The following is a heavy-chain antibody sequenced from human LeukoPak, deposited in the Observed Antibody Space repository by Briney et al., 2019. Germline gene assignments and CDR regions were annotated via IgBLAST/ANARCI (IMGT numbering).Heavy chain of an antibody. CDR1: GFTVSNSA. CDR3: TKGGSYAPLDY. CDR2: ISASGGDT. J-gene: IGHJ4*02. Sequence: GGSLRLSCAASGFTVSNSAMTWVRQTPGEGLEWVSAISASGGDTVYTDSVKGRFAISRDNSRDTLWLQMNSLRAEDTAIYYCTKGGSYAPLDYWGQGTLVTVSS. V-gene: IGHV3-23*01. D-gene: IGHD1-26*01.